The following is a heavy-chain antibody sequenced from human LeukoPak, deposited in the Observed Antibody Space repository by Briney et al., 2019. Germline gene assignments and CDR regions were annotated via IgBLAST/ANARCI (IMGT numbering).Heavy chain of an antibody. CDR3: AKDHSSGCPGGY. CDR1: GFTFSSYG. CDR2: ISYDGSNK. Sequence: SGGSLRLSCAASGFTFSSYGMHWVRQARGKGLEWVAVISYDGSNKYYADSVKGRFTISRDNSKNTLYLQMNSLRAEDTAVYYCAKDHSSGCPGGYWGQGTLVTVSS. V-gene: IGHV3-30*18. D-gene: IGHD6-19*01. J-gene: IGHJ4*02.